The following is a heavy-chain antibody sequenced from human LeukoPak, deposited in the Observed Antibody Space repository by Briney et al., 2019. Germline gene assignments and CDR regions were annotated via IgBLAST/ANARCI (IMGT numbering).Heavy chain of an antibody. J-gene: IGHJ3*02. Sequence: SETLSLTCAVYGGSFSGYYWSWLRQPPGKGLEWIGEINHSGSTNYNPSLKSRVTISVDTSKNQFSLKLSSVTAADTAVYYCARGAIVVVTATLDAFDIWGQGTMVTVSS. CDR2: INHSGST. CDR3: ARGAIVVVTATLDAFDI. D-gene: IGHD2-21*02. V-gene: IGHV4-34*01. CDR1: GGSFSGYY.